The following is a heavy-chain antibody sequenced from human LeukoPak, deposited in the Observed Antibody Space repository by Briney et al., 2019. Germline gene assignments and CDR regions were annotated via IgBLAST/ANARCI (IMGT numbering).Heavy chain of an antibody. J-gene: IGHJ4*02. CDR3: AREHSGSWLKPTQYYFDY. D-gene: IGHD6-13*01. V-gene: IGHV4-34*01. CDR2: INHSGST. Sequence: SETLSLTCAVYGGSFSGYYWSWIRQPPGKGLEWIGEINHSGSTNYNPSLKSRVTISVDTSKNQFSLKLSSVTAADTAVYYCAREHSGSWLKPTQYYFDYWGQGTLVTVSS. CDR1: GGSFSGYY.